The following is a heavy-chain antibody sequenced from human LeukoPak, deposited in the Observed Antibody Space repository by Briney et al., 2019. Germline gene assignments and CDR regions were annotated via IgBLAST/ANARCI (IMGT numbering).Heavy chain of an antibody. Sequence: GGSLRLSCAASGFTFSSYAVHWARQAPGKGLEWVAVISYDGSSKYYADSVKGRFTISRDNSINALYLQMNSLRLEDTAVYYCVGEIGPRSFDYWGQGTLVTVSS. D-gene: IGHD3-16*01. J-gene: IGHJ4*02. CDR2: ISYDGSSK. CDR1: GFTFSSYA. CDR3: VGEIGPRSFDY. V-gene: IGHV3-30-3*01.